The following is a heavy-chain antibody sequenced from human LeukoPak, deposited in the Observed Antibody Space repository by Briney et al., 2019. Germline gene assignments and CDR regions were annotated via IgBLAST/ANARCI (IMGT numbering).Heavy chain of an antibody. Sequence: HSGTSLRLSCAASGFNFNGHAMYWVRRPPGKGLQWVAVISHDGRNSYYGDSVKGRITISRDNYKNTLYLQMNSLRAEDTATYYCARSYYNFWSGYESTIAFDLWGQGTLVTVSS. CDR2: ISHDGRNS. V-gene: IGHV3-30*04. D-gene: IGHD3-3*01. J-gene: IGHJ4*02. CDR1: GFNFNGHA. CDR3: ARSYYNFWSGYESTIAFDL.